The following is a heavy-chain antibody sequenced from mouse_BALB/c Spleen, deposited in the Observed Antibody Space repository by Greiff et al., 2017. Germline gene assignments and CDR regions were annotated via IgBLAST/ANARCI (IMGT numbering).Heavy chain of an antibody. D-gene: IGHD2-14*01. Sequence: QVQLQQSGAELVMPGASVKMSCKASGYTFTDYWMHWVKQRPGQGLEWIGAIDTSDSYTSYNQKFKGKATLTVDESSSTAYMQLSSLTSEDSAVYYCARGGRYEVDYWGQGTTLTVSS. CDR1: GYTFTDYW. J-gene: IGHJ2*01. V-gene: IGHV1-69*01. CDR2: IDTSDSYT. CDR3: ARGGRYEVDY.